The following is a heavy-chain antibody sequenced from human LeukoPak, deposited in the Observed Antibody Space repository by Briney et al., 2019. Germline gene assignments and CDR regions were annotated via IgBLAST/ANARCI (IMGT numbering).Heavy chain of an antibody. D-gene: IGHD2-15*01. CDR2: IYPGDSDT. J-gene: IGHJ4*02. CDR3: VRPFNGGYRRFCSGSLCYLALGFDY. CDR1: GYTFTNYW. V-gene: IGHV5-51*01. Sequence: GESLKISCKGSGYTFTNYWIGWVRQMPGKGLEWMGIIYPGDSDTKYSPSFEGQVTISVDKSITTAYLQWSSLKASDTAIYYCVRPFNGGYRRFCSGSLCYLALGFDYWGQGTLVTVSS.